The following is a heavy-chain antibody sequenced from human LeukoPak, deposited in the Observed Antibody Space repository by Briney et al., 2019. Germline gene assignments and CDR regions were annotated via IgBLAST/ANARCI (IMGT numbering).Heavy chain of an antibody. CDR1: GGSISSYY. V-gene: IGHV4-59*08. D-gene: IGHD5-18*01. Sequence: PSETLSLTCTVSGGSISSYYWSWIRQPPGKGLEWIGHIYYSGSPNYNPSLKSRVTISVDTSKNQFSLKLSSVTAADTAVYYCARGGYRDAFDIWGQGTMVTVSS. J-gene: IGHJ3*02. CDR2: IYYSGSP. CDR3: ARGGYRDAFDI.